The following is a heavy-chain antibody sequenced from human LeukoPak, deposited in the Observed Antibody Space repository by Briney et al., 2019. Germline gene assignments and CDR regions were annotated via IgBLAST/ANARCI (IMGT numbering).Heavy chain of an antibody. V-gene: IGHV1-18*04. CDR2: ISAYNGNT. D-gene: IGHD2-2*01. CDR3: ARAGVCSSTSCYADLYYYYYGMDV. CDR1: GYTFTSYG. Sequence: ASVKVSCKASGYTFTSYGISWVRQAPGQGLEWMGWISAYNGNTNYAQKLQGRATMTTDTSTSTAYMELRSLRSDDTAVYYCARAGVCSSTSCYADLYYYYYGMDVWGKGTTVTVSS. J-gene: IGHJ6*04.